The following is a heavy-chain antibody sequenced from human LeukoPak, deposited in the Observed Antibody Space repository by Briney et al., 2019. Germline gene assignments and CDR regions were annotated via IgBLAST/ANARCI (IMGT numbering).Heavy chain of an antibody. CDR3: ARSRDGYNYRGYAFDI. Sequence: GGSLRLSCAASGFTVSSNYMSWVRQAPGKGLEWVSVIYSGGSTYYADSVKGRFTISRDNSKNTLYLQMNSLRAEDTAVYYCARSRDGYNYRGYAFDIWGQGTMVTVSS. CDR1: GFTVSSNY. J-gene: IGHJ3*02. D-gene: IGHD5-24*01. V-gene: IGHV3-66*01. CDR2: IYSGGST.